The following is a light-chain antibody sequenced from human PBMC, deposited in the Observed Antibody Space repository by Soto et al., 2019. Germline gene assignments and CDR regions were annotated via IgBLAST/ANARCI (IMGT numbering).Light chain of an antibody. CDR3: QQRNPLT. V-gene: IGKV3D-11*02. CDR2: DVS. CDR1: QSVDTY. J-gene: IGKJ4*01. Sequence: VLTHSPATVSLSPWERAALYCRASQSVDTYLAWYQQKSGRAPRLLIYDVSKRATGIPPRFSGSGTGTDFTLTITSLEPEDFAVYYCQQRNPLTFGGGTKVDI.